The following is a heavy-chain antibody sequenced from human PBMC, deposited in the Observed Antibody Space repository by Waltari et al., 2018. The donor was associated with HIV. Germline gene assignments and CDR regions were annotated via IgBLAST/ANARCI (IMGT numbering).Heavy chain of an antibody. V-gene: IGHV1-2*06. D-gene: IGHD2-15*01. CDR3: ARGEDISLTHLPPGFRLEF. J-gene: IGHJ4*01. CDR1: GDRVTTYY. CDR2: INPDSGDT. Sequence: QPLLLQSASPVKTPGASVTPSCTLSGDRVTTYYLYRLRQAPGQGFEWLGRINPDSGDTTYSQTCQTRVTMTRDTASASTYMELTRLTSADTAMYFCARGEDISLTHLPPGFRLEFWGHGTLVTVSS.